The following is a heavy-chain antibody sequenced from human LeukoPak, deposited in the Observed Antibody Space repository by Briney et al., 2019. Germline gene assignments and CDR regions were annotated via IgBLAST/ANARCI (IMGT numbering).Heavy chain of an antibody. V-gene: IGHV1-8*01. CDR1: GYTFTSYD. D-gene: IGHD3-10*01. J-gene: IGHJ4*02. CDR2: MNLNSGNT. Sequence: ASVKVSCKASGYTFTSYDINWVRQATGPGLEWMGWMNLNSGNTGYAQTFQGRVTMTRNTSISTAYMELSSLRSEDTAVYYCARGRPVSYGSGSYYKFFDYWGQGTLVTVSS. CDR3: ARGRPVSYGSGSYYKFFDY.